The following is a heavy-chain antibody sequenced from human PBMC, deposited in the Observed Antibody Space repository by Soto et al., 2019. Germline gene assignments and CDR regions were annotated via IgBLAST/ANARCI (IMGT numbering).Heavy chain of an antibody. Sequence: RASVKVSCKASGGTFSSYAISWVRQAPGQGLEWMGGIIPIFGTANYAQKFQGRVTITADESTSTAYMELSSLRSEDTAVYYCARASAPPDYDFWSGSPWFDPWGQGTLVTVSS. D-gene: IGHD3-3*01. V-gene: IGHV1-69*13. CDR3: ARASAPPDYDFWSGSPWFDP. CDR1: GGTFSSYA. CDR2: IIPIFGTA. J-gene: IGHJ5*02.